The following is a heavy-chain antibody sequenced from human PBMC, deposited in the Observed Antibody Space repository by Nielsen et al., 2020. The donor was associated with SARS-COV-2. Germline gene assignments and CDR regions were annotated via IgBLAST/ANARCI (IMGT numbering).Heavy chain of an antibody. CDR2: ISAYNGNT. CDR1: GYTFTSYG. Sequence: ASVKVSCKASGYTFTSYGISWVRQAPGQGLEWMGWISAYNGNTNYAQKLQGRVTITRDTSASTAYMELSRLRSEDTAVYYCAREDIVVVPAYYYYGMDVWGQGTTVTVSS. J-gene: IGHJ6*02. V-gene: IGHV1-18*01. D-gene: IGHD2-2*01. CDR3: AREDIVVVPAYYYYGMDV.